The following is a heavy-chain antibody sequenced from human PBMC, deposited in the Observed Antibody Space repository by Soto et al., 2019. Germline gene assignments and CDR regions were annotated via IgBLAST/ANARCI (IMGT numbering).Heavy chain of an antibody. CDR1: GFTFSSYW. Sequence: EVQLVESGGGLVQPGGSLRLSCPASGFTFSSYWMHWVRQAPGKGLVWVSRINSDGSSTSYADSVKGRFTISRDNAENPPHRDMNSLRAEDTAVYYCARSYISGWYGMDVWGQGTTVTVSS. CDR2: INSDGSST. CDR3: ARSYISGWYGMDV. J-gene: IGHJ6*02. D-gene: IGHD6-19*01. V-gene: IGHV3-74*01.